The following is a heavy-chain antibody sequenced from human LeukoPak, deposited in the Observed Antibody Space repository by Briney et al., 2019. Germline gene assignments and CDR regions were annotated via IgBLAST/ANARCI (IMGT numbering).Heavy chain of an antibody. J-gene: IGHJ4*02. D-gene: IGHD3-22*01. V-gene: IGHV4-30-2*01. CDR1: GGSISSGGYS. CDR3: ASYYDSSGSFDY. Sequence: PSETLSLTCAVSGGSISSGGYSWSWIRQPPGKGLEWIGYIYHSGSTYYNPSLKSRVTISVDTSKNQFSLKLSSVTAADTAVYYCASYYDSSGSFDYWGQGTLVTVSS. CDR2: IYHSGST.